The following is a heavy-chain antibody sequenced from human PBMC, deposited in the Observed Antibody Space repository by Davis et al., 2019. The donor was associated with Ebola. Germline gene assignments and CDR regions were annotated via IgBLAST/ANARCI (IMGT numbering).Heavy chain of an antibody. CDR2: IKYNDVTT. V-gene: IGHV1-46*01. D-gene: IGHD1-1*01. CDR3: TTTTLGYYSLDV. CDR1: GGTFTIYY. Sequence: AASVKVSCKASGGTFTIYYLHWVRQAPGQGLEWMGMIKYNDVTTRYAQNFQGRVTMTRDTSTSTIYMELTSLRSEDTAVYYCTTTTLGYYSLDVWGQGTSVTVSS. J-gene: IGHJ6*02.